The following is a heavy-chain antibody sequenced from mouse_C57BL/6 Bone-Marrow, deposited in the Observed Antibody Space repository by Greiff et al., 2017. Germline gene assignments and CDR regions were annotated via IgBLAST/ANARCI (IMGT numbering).Heavy chain of an antibody. D-gene: IGHD2-3*01. J-gene: IGHJ3*01. CDR3: ADAWFAY. Sequence: QVQLQQPGAELVKPGASVKLSCKASGYTFTSYWMQWVKQRPGQGLEWIGEIDPSDSYTNYNQKFKGKATLTVDTSSSTAYMQLSSLTSEDSAVYYGADAWFAYWGQGTLVTVSA. V-gene: IGHV1-50*01. CDR1: GYTFTSYW. CDR2: IDPSDSYT.